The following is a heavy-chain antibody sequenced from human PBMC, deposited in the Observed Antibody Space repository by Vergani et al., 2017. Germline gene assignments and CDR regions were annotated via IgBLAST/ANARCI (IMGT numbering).Heavy chain of an antibody. V-gene: IGHV3-21*01. CDR2: ISSSSSYI. CDR1: GFTFSSYG. Sequence: VQLVESGGGVVQPGRSLRLSCAASGFTFSSYGMHWVRQAPGKGLEWVSSISSSSSYIYYADSVKGRFTISRDNAKNSLYLQMNSLRAEDTAVYYCARTGGYDFWSGYSFFDYWGQGTLVTVSS. CDR3: ARTGGYDFWSGYSFFDY. J-gene: IGHJ4*02. D-gene: IGHD3-3*01.